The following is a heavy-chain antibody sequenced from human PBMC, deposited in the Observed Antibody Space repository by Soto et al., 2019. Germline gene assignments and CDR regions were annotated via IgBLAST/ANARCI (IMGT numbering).Heavy chain of an antibody. CDR1: GFIYTNYA. D-gene: IGHD3-22*01. Sequence: EVQLLESGGGLVQPGGSLRLSCAASGFIYTNYAMSWVRQAPGEGLEWVSAITRDGTIYYRDSVKGRFTISRDNSKNTVYLQMNSLRAGDTAVDYCVKESYEGAYVDYWGQGTLVTVSP. CDR2: ITRDGTI. V-gene: IGHV3-23*01. CDR3: VKESYEGAYVDY. J-gene: IGHJ4*02.